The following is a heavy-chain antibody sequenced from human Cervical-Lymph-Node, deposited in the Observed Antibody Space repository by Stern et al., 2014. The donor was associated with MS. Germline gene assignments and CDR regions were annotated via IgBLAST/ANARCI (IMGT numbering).Heavy chain of an antibody. Sequence: QMQLVESGAEVKKPGASVKISCKASGYTFPSQYIHWLRQAPGQGLEWMGIVNPGTGAKSYAQKFQDRVTMTGDTSTSTVYMDLSSLTSEDTAVYFCARDPTRYGVYDGVFDLWGQGTMVTVSS. CDR3: ARDPTRYGVYDGVFDL. CDR2: VNPGTGAK. J-gene: IGHJ3*01. D-gene: IGHD5/OR15-5a*01. CDR1: GYTFPSQY. V-gene: IGHV1-46*03.